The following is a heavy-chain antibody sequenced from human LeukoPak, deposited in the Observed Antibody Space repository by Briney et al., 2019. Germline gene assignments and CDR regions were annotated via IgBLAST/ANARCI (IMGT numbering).Heavy chain of an antibody. CDR3: ARDQTQYYYAPFDI. Sequence: GGSLRLSCAASGFTFSSYSMNWVRQAPGKGLEWVSSISSSSSYIYYADSVKGRFTISRDNAKNSLYLQMNGLRAEDTAVYYCARDQTQYYYAPFDIWGQGTMVTVSS. V-gene: IGHV3-21*01. J-gene: IGHJ3*02. D-gene: IGHD3-10*01. CDR1: GFTFSSYS. CDR2: ISSSSSYI.